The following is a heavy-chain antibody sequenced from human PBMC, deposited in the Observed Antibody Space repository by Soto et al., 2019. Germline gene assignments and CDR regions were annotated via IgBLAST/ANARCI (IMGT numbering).Heavy chain of an antibody. V-gene: IGHV1-24*01. Sequence: GASVKVSCKVSGYTLTELSMHLVRQAPGKGLEWMGGFDPEDGETIYAQKFQGRVTMTEDTSTDTAYMELSSLRSEDTAVYYCATGIIAAAGHYYGMDVWGQGTTVTVSS. D-gene: IGHD6-13*01. CDR2: FDPEDGET. CDR1: GYTLTELS. CDR3: ATGIIAAAGHYYGMDV. J-gene: IGHJ6*02.